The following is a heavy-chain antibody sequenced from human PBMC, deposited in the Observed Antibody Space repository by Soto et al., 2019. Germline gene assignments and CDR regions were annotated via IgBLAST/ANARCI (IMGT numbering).Heavy chain of an antibody. CDR3: ARDRITMVRGANSYYYYYGMDV. CDR2: IYYSGST. Sequence: SETLSLTCTVSGGSISSYYWSWIRQPPGKGLEWIGYIYYSGSTNYNPSLKSRVTISVDTSKNQFSLKLSSVTAADTAVYYCARDRITMVRGANSYYYYYGMDVWGQETKGT. V-gene: IGHV4-59*01. D-gene: IGHD3-10*01. CDR1: GGSISSYY. J-gene: IGHJ6*02.